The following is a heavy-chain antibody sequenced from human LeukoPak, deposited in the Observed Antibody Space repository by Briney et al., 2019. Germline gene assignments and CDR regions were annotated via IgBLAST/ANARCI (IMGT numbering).Heavy chain of an antibody. CDR1: GYTFTSYD. V-gene: IGHV1-2*02. Sequence: ASVKVSCKASGYTFTSYDINWVRQAPGQGLEWMGWINPHSGGTKYAQQFQGRVTMTRDTSISTAYMELSRLRSDDTAVYYCARELDSYGGDFDYWGQGTLVTVSS. D-gene: IGHD5-18*01. J-gene: IGHJ4*02. CDR3: ARELDSYGGDFDY. CDR2: INPHSGGT.